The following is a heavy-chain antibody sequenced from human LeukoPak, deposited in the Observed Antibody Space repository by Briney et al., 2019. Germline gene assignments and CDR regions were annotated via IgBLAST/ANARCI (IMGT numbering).Heavy chain of an antibody. D-gene: IGHD3-16*01. Sequence: PSETLSLTCTVSGGSISSYYWSWIRQPAGKGLEWIGRIYTSGSTNYNPSLKSRVTMSVDTSKNQFSLKLSSVTAADTAVYYCARQPRLYDYYYGMDVWGQGTTVTVSS. CDR3: ARQPRLYDYYYGMDV. V-gene: IGHV4-4*07. CDR1: GGSISSYY. CDR2: IYTSGST. J-gene: IGHJ6*02.